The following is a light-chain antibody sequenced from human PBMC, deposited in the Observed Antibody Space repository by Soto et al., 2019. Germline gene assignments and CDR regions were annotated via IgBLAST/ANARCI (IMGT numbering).Light chain of an antibody. CDR1: QSVLYSSNKKNY. Sequence: DIVMTQSPDSLAVSLGERATINCKSSQSVLYSSNKKNYLAWYQQKSGQSPKVLIYWASTRESGVPDRFSGRASRTDFTLTISSLQAEDAAVFYWQQSYSTSRTFGQGTKVEIK. CDR2: WAS. V-gene: IGKV4-1*01. CDR3: QQSYSTSRT. J-gene: IGKJ1*01.